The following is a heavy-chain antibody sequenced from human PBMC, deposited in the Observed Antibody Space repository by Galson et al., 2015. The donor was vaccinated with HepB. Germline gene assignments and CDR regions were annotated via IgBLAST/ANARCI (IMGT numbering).Heavy chain of an antibody. V-gene: IGHV3-23*01. CDR1: GFTFSSYA. CDR3: AKALGVVPAAIHSGFDY. J-gene: IGHJ4*02. D-gene: IGHD2-2*02. Sequence: SLRLSCAASGFTFSSYAMSWVRQAPGKGLEWVSAISGSGGSTYYADSVKGRFTISRDNSKSTLYLQMNSLRAEDTAVYYCAKALGVVPAAIHSGFDYWGQGTLVTVSS. CDR2: ISGSGGST.